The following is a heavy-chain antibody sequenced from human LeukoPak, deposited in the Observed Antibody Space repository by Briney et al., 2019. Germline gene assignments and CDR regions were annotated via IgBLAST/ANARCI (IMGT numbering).Heavy chain of an antibody. Sequence: PSEALSLTCTVSGGSMDRLPWNWIRQPAGKGLEWIGRIYTYGTSSYNPSLKSRVSMSVDTSKNQFSLKVNSVTAADTAVYYCAKSYIGKDGYSYFEYWGQGIPVTVSS. V-gene: IGHV4-4*07. J-gene: IGHJ4*02. D-gene: IGHD5-24*01. CDR3: AKSYIGKDGYSYFEY. CDR2: IYTYGTS. CDR1: GGSMDRLP.